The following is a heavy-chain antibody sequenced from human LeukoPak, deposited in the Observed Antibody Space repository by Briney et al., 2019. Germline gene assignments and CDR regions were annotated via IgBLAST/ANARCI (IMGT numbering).Heavy chain of an antibody. J-gene: IGHJ4*02. CDR2: FSAGGST. CDR1: GFTFSNYG. D-gene: IGHD3-22*01. CDR3: AKDRAYYSDSSGYYLVRAYDY. Sequence: PGGSLRLSCAASGFTFSNYGMNWARQAPGKGLEWVSAFSAGGSTYYADSVKGRFTVSRDNSKNMLYLQMNSLRAEDTAVYYCAKDRAYYSDSSGYYLVRAYDYWGQGTLVTVSS. V-gene: IGHV3-23*01.